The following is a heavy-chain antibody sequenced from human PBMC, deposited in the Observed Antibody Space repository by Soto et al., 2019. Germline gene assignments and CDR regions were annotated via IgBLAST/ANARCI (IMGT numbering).Heavy chain of an antibody. V-gene: IGHV1-18*01. J-gene: IGHJ6*02. Sequence: ASVKVSCKASGYTFTSYGISWVRQAPGQGLEWMGWISAYNGNTNYAQKLQGRVTMTTDTSTSTAYMELRSLRSDDTAVYYCARLYCSGGSCYSLYYYYYGMDVWGQGTTVTVSS. D-gene: IGHD2-15*01. CDR2: ISAYNGNT. CDR1: GYTFTSYG. CDR3: ARLYCSGGSCYSLYYYYYGMDV.